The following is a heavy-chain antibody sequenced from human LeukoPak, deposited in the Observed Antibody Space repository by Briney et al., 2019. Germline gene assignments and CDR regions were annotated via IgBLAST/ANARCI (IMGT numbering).Heavy chain of an antibody. V-gene: IGHV4-59*08. CDR1: GGSISSYY. D-gene: IGHD3-22*01. CDR2: IYYSGSTY. CDR3: ARQYYYDGSGRFQH. Sequence: SGTLSLTCAVSGGSISSYYWSWIRQPPGKGLEWIGYIYYSGSTYYYNPSLKSRVTMSVDTSKNPFSLKMSSVTAADTAVYYCARQYYYDGSGRFQHCGQSTLVTVSS. J-gene: IGHJ1*01.